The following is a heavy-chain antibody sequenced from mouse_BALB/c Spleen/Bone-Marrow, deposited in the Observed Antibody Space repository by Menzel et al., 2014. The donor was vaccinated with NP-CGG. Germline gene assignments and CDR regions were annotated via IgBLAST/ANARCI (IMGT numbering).Heavy chain of an antibody. J-gene: IGHJ4*01. D-gene: IGHD1-1*01. CDR1: GFTFXDYY. CDR3: ARDYYGNIYAMDY. Sequence: EVKLVESGGGLVQPGGSLRLSCATSGFTFXDYYMSWVRQPPGKALEWLGSIRNKSNGYTTEYSASVKGRFTISRDNSQSILYLQMNTLRAEDSATYYCARDYYGNIYAMDYWGQGTSVTVSS. CDR2: IRNKSNGYTT. V-gene: IGHV7-3*02.